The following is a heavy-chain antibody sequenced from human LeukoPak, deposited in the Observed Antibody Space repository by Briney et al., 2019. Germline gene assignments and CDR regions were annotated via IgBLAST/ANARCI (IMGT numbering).Heavy chain of an antibody. CDR3: ARGPYGSDILTGYYNY. D-gene: IGHD3-9*01. J-gene: IGHJ4*02. Sequence: GRSLRLSCAASGFTFSSYAMHWVRQAPGKGLEWVAVISYDGSNKYYAASVKGRFTISRDNSENTLYLQMNSLRAEDTALYYCARGPYGSDILTGYYNYWGQGTLVTVSS. CDR1: GFTFSSYA. V-gene: IGHV3-30*04. CDR2: ISYDGSNK.